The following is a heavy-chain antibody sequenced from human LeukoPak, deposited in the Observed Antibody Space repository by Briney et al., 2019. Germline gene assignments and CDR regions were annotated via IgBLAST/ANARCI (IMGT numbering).Heavy chain of an antibody. V-gene: IGHV4-31*03. CDR3: ARSSWDILTGYSAFDP. D-gene: IGHD3-9*01. Sequence: AQTLSLTCTVSGGSLNSGRDYWRWIRQHPGKGLEWIGYIYYSGSTHYSPSLKRRVTISVDKSKNQFSLMLSSVTAADTAVYYCARSSWDILTGYSAFDPWGQGTLVTVSS. CDR2: IYYSGST. J-gene: IGHJ5*02. CDR1: GGSLNSGRDY.